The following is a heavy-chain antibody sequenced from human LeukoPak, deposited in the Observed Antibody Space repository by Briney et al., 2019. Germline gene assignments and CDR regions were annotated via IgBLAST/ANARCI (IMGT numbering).Heavy chain of an antibody. D-gene: IGHD5-12*01. CDR1: CYTFTSYG. Sequence: ASVKVSCNASCYTFTSYGISWVRQAPGQGLEWMGWISAYNGNTNYAQKLQGRVTMTTDTYTSTAYMELRSLRSEDTAVYYCARENIVAGGGGFQHWGQGTLVTVSS. CDR2: ISAYNGNT. CDR3: ARENIVAGGGGFQH. V-gene: IGHV1-18*01. J-gene: IGHJ1*01.